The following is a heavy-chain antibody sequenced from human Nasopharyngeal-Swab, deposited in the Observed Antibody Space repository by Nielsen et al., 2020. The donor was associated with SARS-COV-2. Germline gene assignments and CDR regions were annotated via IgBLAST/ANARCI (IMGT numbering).Heavy chain of an antibody. Sequence: GGSLRLSCAASGFNFDGCAMHWVRQAPGKGLEWVSTISYNGKNKYYPESVKGRFTISRDNSKNTLYLQMDSLSFEDTAMYYCARDLAGLQWFGEYIDCWGPGTLVTVSS. CDR1: GFNFDGCA. CDR2: ISYNGKNK. CDR3: ARDLAGLQWFGEYIDC. J-gene: IGHJ4*02. V-gene: IGHV3-30*04. D-gene: IGHD3-10*01.